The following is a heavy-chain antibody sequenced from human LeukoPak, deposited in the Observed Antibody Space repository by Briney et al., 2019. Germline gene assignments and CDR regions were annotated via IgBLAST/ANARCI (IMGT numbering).Heavy chain of an antibody. D-gene: IGHD5-12*01. J-gene: IGHJ4*02. V-gene: IGHV1-8*01. Sequence: ASVKVSCKASGYTFTSYDITWVRQATGQGPEWMGWMNPNSGSTGYAQKFQGRVTMTRNTSISTAYMELSSLKSEDTAIYYCAKGWLRSKVLADWGLGTLVTVSS. CDR3: AKGWLRSKVLAD. CDR1: GYTFTSYD. CDR2: MNPNSGST.